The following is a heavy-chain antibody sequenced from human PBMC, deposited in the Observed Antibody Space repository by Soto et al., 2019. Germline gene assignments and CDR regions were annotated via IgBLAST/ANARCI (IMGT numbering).Heavy chain of an antibody. CDR3: ASRDPGTSVDY. V-gene: IGHV4-4*02. CDR1: GGSFTSNNW. CDR2: IYRTGST. J-gene: IGHJ4*02. D-gene: IGHD1-7*01. Sequence: PSETLSPTCAVSGGSFTSNNWWTWVRQPPGQGLEWIGEIYRTGSTNYNPSLKSRVTISLDKSENQFSLKVTSLTAADTAVYYCASRDPGTSVDYWGQGTLVTVSS.